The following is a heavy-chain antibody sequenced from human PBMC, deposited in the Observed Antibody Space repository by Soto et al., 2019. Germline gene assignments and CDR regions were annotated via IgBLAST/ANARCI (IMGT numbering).Heavy chain of an antibody. CDR2: IKQDGSEK. Sequence: LRLSCAASGFTFSSYWMSWVRQAPGKGLEWVANIKQDGSEKYYVDSVKGRFTISRDNAKNSLYLQMNSLRAEDTAVYYCARGSHYDFWTGYSPPSFDYWGQGTLVTVSS. CDR3: ARGSHYDFWTGYSPPSFDY. D-gene: IGHD3-3*01. CDR1: GFTFSSYW. V-gene: IGHV3-7*01. J-gene: IGHJ4*02.